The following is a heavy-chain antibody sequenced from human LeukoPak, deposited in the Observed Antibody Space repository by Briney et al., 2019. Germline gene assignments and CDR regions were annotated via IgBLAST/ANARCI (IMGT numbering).Heavy chain of an antibody. CDR1: GGSVSSGGYY. J-gene: IGHJ5*02. CDR2: IYDSGST. CDR3: ARRDHSSGWINWFDP. V-gene: IGHV4-31*03. D-gene: IGHD6-19*01. Sequence: SETLSLTCTVSGGSVSSGGYYWNWIRQHPGKGLEWIGYIYDSGSTDYNPSLKSRVIISVDTSKNQFSLKLISVTAADTAVYYCARRDHSSGWINWFDPWGQGTLVTVSS.